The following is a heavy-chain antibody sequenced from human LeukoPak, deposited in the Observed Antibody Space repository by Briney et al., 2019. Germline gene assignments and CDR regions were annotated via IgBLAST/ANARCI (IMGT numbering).Heavy chain of an antibody. J-gene: IGHJ4*02. V-gene: IGHV1-2*02. CDR2: INPNSGGT. Sequence: ASVKVSCKASGYTFTGYYMHWVRQAPGQGLEWMGWINPNSGGTNYAQKFQGRVTMTRDTSISTAYMELSRLRSDDTAVYYCARACKSLRYFDWLLAYWGQGTLVTVSS. CDR3: ARACKSLRYFDWLLAY. D-gene: IGHD3-9*01. CDR1: GYTFTGYY.